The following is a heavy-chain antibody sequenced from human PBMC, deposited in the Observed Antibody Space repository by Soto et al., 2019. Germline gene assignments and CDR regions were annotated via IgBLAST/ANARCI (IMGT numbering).Heavy chain of an antibody. Sequence: PSETLSLTCTVSGGSISSYYWSWIRQPAWKGLEWIGRIYTSGSTNYNPSLKSRVTMSVDTSKNQFSLKLSSVTAADTAVYYCARDPGDGYNWDNWFDPWGQGTLVTVSS. CDR2: IYTSGST. CDR3: ARDPGDGYNWDNWFDP. J-gene: IGHJ5*02. V-gene: IGHV4-4*07. D-gene: IGHD5-12*01. CDR1: GGSISSYY.